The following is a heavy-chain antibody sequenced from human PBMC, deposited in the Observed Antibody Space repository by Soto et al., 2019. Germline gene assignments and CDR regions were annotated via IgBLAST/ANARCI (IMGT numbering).Heavy chain of an antibody. CDR1: GFTFSIHG. CDR2: ISSSSSSV. J-gene: IGHJ4*02. Sequence: EVQLEESGGGLVQPGGSLRLSCAASGFTFSIHGMNWVRQAPGKGLEWVSYISSSSSSVSYADSVKGRFTISRDNAKNSVYLKMNSLRDEDTSVYYCARGGSDRPGYWGQGTLVTVSS. D-gene: IGHD6-19*01. CDR3: ARGGSDRPGY. V-gene: IGHV3-48*02.